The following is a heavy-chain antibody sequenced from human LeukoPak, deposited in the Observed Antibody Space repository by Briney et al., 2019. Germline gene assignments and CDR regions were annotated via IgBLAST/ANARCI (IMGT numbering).Heavy chain of an antibody. CDR2: INPKSGGT. J-gene: IGHJ4*02. D-gene: IGHD3-22*01. CDR1: GYTFTGYY. Sequence: GSVNVSCMASGYTFTGYYMHWVRQAPGQGVECMGRINPKSGGTNYVQKFQGRVTMTRETSISTAYMELSRLRSDDTAVYYCARRYYYDSSGYLRYFYYWGQGTLVTVSS. V-gene: IGHV1-2*06. CDR3: ARRYYYDSSGYLRYFYY.